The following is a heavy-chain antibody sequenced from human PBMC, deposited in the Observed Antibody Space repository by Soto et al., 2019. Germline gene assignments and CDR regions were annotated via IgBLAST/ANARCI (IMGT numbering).Heavy chain of an antibody. CDR1: GFTFSNYW. V-gene: IGHV3-7*05. CDR3: ARDRAKDDY. J-gene: IGHJ4*02. CDR2: INHDGNNK. Sequence: EVQLVESGGGLVQPGGSLRLSCAASGFTFSNYWMGWVRQAPGQGLEGVANINHDGNNKNYIDSAKGRFTNSRDNAKNALNLQMNSLRAEDTAVYYCARDRAKDDYWGQVTMVTVDS.